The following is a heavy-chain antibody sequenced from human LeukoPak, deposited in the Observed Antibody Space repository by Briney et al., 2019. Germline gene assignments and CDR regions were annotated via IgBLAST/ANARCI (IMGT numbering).Heavy chain of an antibody. V-gene: IGHV4-39*07. J-gene: IGHJ4*02. Sequence: SETQSLTCTVSGASIRSDTYYWAWIRQPPGKRLEWIGSLWSGTTTYYNPSLTSRVTIAVDTSKNQFSLILPSVTAADTAVYYCARGRRGNYFQDYWGQGTLVTVSS. CDR3: ARGRRGNYFQDY. D-gene: IGHD1-26*01. CDR2: LWSGTTT. CDR1: GASIRSDTYY.